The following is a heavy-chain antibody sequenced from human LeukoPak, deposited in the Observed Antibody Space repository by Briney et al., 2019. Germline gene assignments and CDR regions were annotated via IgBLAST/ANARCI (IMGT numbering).Heavy chain of an antibody. CDR3: AGHHPRNTVDF. V-gene: IGHV4-59*08. D-gene: IGHD2-8*02. Sequence: SETLSLTCTVSGGSISSYYWSWIRQPPGKGLEWIAYISDIGSINYNPSLKSRVTISLDTSKNQFSLKLSSVTAADAAVYYCAGHHPRNTVDFWGQGALVTVSS. J-gene: IGHJ4*02. CDR1: GGSISSYY. CDR2: ISDIGSI.